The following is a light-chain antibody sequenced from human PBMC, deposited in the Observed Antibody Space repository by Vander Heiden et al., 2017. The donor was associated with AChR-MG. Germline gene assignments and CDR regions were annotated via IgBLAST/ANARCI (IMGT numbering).Light chain of an antibody. Sequence: DLQITQSPSTLSASVGDRVTITCRASQSISSWLAWYQHKPGKAPNLLIYRASSLESGVPSRFTGSGSGTEFALTISSLQPDDYATYYCQQADAYPWTFGQGTKVEVK. J-gene: IGKJ1*01. V-gene: IGKV1-5*03. CDR2: RAS. CDR3: QQADAYPWT. CDR1: QSISSW.